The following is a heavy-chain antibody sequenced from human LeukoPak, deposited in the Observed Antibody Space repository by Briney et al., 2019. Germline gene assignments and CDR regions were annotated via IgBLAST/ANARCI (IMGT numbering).Heavy chain of an antibody. D-gene: IGHD3-22*01. CDR3: ARIQDSTGYYHFDY. J-gene: IGHJ4*02. V-gene: IGHV3-21*01. CDR1: GFILSNYW. Sequence: GGSLRLSCAASGFILSNYWMHWVRQGPGKGLEWVSSISSSSSYIYYADSLKGRFTISRDNAKNSLYLQVNSLRAEDTATYYCARIQDSTGYYHFDYWGQGTLVTVSS. CDR2: ISSSSSYI.